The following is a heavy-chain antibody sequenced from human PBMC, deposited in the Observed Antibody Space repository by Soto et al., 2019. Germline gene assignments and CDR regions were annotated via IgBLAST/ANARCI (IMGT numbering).Heavy chain of an antibody. CDR1: GYTFTSYG. CDR3: ARALVVITTSDLDY. Sequence: ASVKVSCKASGYTFTSYGISWVRQAPGQGLEWMGWISAYNGNTNYAQKLQGRVTMTTDTSTSTAYMELRSLRSDDTAVYFSARALVVITTSDLDYWGQRPLVTVSS. V-gene: IGHV1-18*01. CDR2: ISAYNGNT. J-gene: IGHJ4*02. D-gene: IGHD3-22*01.